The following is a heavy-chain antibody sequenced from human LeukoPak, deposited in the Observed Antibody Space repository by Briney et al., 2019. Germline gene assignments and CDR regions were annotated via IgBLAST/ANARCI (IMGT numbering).Heavy chain of an antibody. CDR1: GFTFSDYY. V-gene: IGHV3-11*01. D-gene: IGHD4-23*01. Sequence: PGGSLRLSCAASGFTFSDYYMSWIRQAPGKGLEWVSYISGSGSTVYYAASVRGRFTISRDNAKNSLFLQMNSLRAEDTAVYYCARDRGNSDPGDWFDSLGQGTLVTVSS. CDR2: ISGSGSTV. J-gene: IGHJ5*01. CDR3: ARDRGNSDPGDWFDS.